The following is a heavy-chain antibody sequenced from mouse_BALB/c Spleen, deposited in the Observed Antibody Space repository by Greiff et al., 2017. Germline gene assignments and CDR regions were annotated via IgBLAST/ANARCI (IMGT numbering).Heavy chain of an antibody. J-gene: IGHJ2*01. V-gene: IGHV1-87*01. D-gene: IGHD1-1*01. Sequence: QVQLQQSGAELARPGASVKLSCKASGYTFTSYWMQWVKQRPGQGLEWIGAIYPGDGDTRYTQKFKGKATLTADKSSSTAYMQLSSLASEDSAVYYCAREDFYYGSSYNYFDYWGQGTTLTVSS. CDR3: AREDFYYGSSYNYFDY. CDR2: IYPGDGDT. CDR1: GYTFTSYW.